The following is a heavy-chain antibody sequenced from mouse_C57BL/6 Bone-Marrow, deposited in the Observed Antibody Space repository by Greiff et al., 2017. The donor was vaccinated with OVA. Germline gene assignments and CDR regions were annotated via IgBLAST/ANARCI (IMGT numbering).Heavy chain of an antibody. CDR1: GYTFTDYY. CDR2: IDPANGNT. CDR3: ARTYDGYPYAMDY. Sequence: VQLQQSGAELVRPGASVKLSCKASGYTFTDYYINWVKQRPGQGLEWIARIDPANGNTKYAPKFQGKATITADTSSNTAYLQLSSLTSEDTAIYYCARTYDGYPYAMDYWGQGTSVTVSS. V-gene: IGHV14-3*01. D-gene: IGHD2-3*01. J-gene: IGHJ4*01.